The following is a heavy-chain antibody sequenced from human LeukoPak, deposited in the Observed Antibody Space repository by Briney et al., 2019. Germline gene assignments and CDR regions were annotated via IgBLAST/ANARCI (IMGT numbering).Heavy chain of an antibody. CDR3: ARGGGASPLERLSY. CDR1: GGSISKYY. V-gene: IGHV4-59*01. J-gene: IGHJ4*02. D-gene: IGHD3-3*01. CDR2: IYYSGST. Sequence: SETLSLTCSVSGGSISKYYWNWIQQPPGKGLEWIGYIYYSGSTNYNPSLKSRVTISVDTSKNQFSLKLTSVTAADTAVYYCARGGGASPLERLSYWGQGTLVTVSS.